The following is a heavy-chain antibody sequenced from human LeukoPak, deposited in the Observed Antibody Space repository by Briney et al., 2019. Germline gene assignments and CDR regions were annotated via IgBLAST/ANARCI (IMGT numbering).Heavy chain of an antibody. Sequence: PSETLSLTCTVSGGSISSGDYYWSWIRQPPGRGLEWIGYIYYSGSTYYNPSLKSRVTISVDTSKNQFSLKLSSVTAADTALYYCASWTTVSLNFDYWGQGTLATVSS. D-gene: IGHD4-11*01. CDR1: GGSISSGDYY. V-gene: IGHV4-30-4*08. J-gene: IGHJ4*02. CDR3: ASWTTVSLNFDY. CDR2: IYYSGST.